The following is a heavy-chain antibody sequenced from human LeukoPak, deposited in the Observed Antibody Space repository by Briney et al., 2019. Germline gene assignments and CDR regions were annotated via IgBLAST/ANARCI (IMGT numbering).Heavy chain of an antibody. V-gene: IGHV4-34*01. J-gene: IGHJ6*02. CDR3: ARGAGYYYYGMDA. CDR2: INHSGSA. D-gene: IGHD2-15*01. CDR1: GGSFSTYY. Sequence: PSETLSLTCAVYGGSFSTYYWSWIRQPPGKGLGWIGEINHSGSANYNPSIKSRVTISVDTSKNQFSLKLSSVTAADTAVYYCARGAGYYYYGMDAWGQGTTVTVSS.